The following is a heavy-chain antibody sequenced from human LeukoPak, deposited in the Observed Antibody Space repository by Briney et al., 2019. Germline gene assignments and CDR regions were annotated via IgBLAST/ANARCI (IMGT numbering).Heavy chain of an antibody. CDR1: GFTFSSYA. CDR2: INHSGRT. J-gene: IGHJ6*02. D-gene: IGHD2-2*01. Sequence: GSLRLSCAASGFTFSSYAMSWVRQPPGKGLEWIGEINHSGRTYYNPSLKSRVTISVDASKNQFSLNLSSVTAADTAVYYCARDVVVVPAAIHYGMDVWGQGTTVTVSS. V-gene: IGHV4-34*01. CDR3: ARDVVVVPAAIHYGMDV.